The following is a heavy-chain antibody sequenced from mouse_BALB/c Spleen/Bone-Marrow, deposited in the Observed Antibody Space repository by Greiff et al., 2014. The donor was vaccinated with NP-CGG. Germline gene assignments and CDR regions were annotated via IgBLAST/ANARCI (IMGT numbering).Heavy chain of an antibody. CDR2: IWAGGST. V-gene: IGHV2-9*02. CDR1: GFSLTSYG. D-gene: IGHD2-4*01. J-gene: IGHJ1*01. CDR3: ARDPIYYDYDWYFDV. Sequence: QVQLKQSGPGLVAPSQSLSITCTVSGFSLTSYGVHWVRQPPGKGLEWLGVIWAGGSTNYNSALVSRLSISKDNSKSQVFLKMNSLRTDDTAMYYCARDPIYYDYDWYFDVWGAGTTVTVSS.